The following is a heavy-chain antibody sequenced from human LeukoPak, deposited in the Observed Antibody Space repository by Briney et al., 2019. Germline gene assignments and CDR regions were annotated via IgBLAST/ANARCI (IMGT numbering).Heavy chain of an antibody. J-gene: IGHJ3*02. V-gene: IGHV4-34*01. Sequence: SETLSLTCAVYGGSFSGYYWSWIRQPPGKGLEWIGEINHSGSTNYNPSLKSRLTISVDTSKNQFSLKLSSVTAADTAVYYCARGLRLLPPRFDIWGQGTMVTVSS. CDR3: ARGLRLLPPRFDI. D-gene: IGHD2-15*01. CDR1: GGSFSGYY. CDR2: INHSGST.